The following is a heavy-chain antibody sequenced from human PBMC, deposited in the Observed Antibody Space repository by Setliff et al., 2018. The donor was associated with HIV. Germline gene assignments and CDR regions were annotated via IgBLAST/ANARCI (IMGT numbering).Heavy chain of an antibody. V-gene: IGHV1-69*04. CDR3: ARETYFFDVTTFYSYALGV. J-gene: IGHJ6*02. CDR2: VIPVRDMA. D-gene: IGHD4-17*01. CDR1: GGTLRSYG. Sequence: SVKVSCKASGGTLRSYGMTWVRQAPGQGLEWMGTVIPVRDMANYTEKFQGRVTITADRSTSTSYMELRGLRSEDTAVYFCARETYFFDVTTFYSYALGVWGQGTTVTVSS.